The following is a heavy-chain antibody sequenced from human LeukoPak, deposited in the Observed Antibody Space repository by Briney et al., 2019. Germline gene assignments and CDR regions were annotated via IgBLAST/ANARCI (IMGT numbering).Heavy chain of an antibody. V-gene: IGHV4-59*01. D-gene: IGHD5-12*01. CDR3: ARGGGYDWGAFDY. J-gene: IGHJ4*02. CDR1: GGSISSYY. Sequence: SETLSLTCTVSGGSISSYYWSWIRQPPGKGLEWIGFISYSGSTGYRPSLKSRVTISVDTSKNQFSLKLSSVTAADTAVYYCARGGGYDWGAFDYWGQGTLVTVSS. CDR2: ISYSGST.